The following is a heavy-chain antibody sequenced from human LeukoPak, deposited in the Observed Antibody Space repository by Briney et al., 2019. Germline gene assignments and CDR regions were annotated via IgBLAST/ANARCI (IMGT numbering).Heavy chain of an antibody. J-gene: IGHJ4*02. CDR1: GGSIGSYY. CDR3: ARGPDFWSGYPYYFDY. D-gene: IGHD3-3*01. Sequence: PSETLSLICTVSGGSIGSYYWSWIRQPPGKGLEWIGYIYYSGSTNYNPSLKSRVTISVDTSKNQFSLKLSSVTAADTAVYYCARGPDFWSGYPYYFDYWGQGTLVTVSS. V-gene: IGHV4-59*01. CDR2: IYYSGST.